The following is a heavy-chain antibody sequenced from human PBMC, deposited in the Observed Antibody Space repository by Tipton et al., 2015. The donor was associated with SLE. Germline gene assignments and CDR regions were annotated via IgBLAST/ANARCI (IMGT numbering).Heavy chain of an antibody. V-gene: IGHV4-34*01. CDR2: INRSGST. CDR1: GGSFSGYY. J-gene: IGHJ6*03. D-gene: IGHD3-10*01. CDR3: ARVLFSIVAIPGTIYYYSYRDV. Sequence: TLSLTCAVYGGSFSGYYWSWIRQPPGKGLEWIGEINRSGSTNYNPSLKSRVTISVDTSKNQFSLKLTSVTAADTAVYYCARVLFSIVAIPGTIYYYSYRDVGDKGTTVPVSS.